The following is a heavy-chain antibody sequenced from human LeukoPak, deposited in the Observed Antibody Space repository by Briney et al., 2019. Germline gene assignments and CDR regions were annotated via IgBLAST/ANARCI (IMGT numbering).Heavy chain of an antibody. V-gene: IGHV3-74*01. D-gene: IGHD2-2*01. CDR1: GFTFSSYW. CDR3: ASHCSSTSCLDY. J-gene: IGHJ4*02. Sequence: GGSLRLSCAVSGFTFSSYWMHWVRQAPGKGLVWVSRINSDGSSTSYADPVKGRFTISRDNAKNTLYLQMNSLRVEDTAVYYCASHCSSTSCLDYWGQGTLVTVSS. CDR2: INSDGSST.